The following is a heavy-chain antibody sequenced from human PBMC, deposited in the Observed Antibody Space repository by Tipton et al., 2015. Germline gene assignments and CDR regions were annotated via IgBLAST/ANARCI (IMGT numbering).Heavy chain of an antibody. CDR2: IDWNGGRT. V-gene: IGHV3-20*04. J-gene: IGHJ3*02. CDR1: GFTFDDYG. CDR3: AREKHDSAGAFDI. Sequence: SLRLSCAASGFTFDDYGMTWVRQVPGKGLEWVAGIDWNGGRTGYADSVKGRFIISRDNAQNSLFLQMNRLTAEDTAVYYWAREKHDSAGAFDIWGQGTMVTVSS. D-gene: IGHD3-22*01.